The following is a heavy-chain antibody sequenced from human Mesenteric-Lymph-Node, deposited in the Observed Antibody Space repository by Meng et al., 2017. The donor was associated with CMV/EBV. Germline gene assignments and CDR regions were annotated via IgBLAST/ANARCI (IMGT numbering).Heavy chain of an antibody. D-gene: IGHD3-22*01. J-gene: IGHJ4*02. CDR1: GFTLSSYA. CDR3: AKGILPYYYDSSGYFDPDGG. V-gene: IGHV3-23*01. Sequence: ETLSLTCAASGFTLSSYAMSWVRQAPGKGLEWVSTISGSGGDTYYADSVKGRFTISRDNSKNTLYLQVNSLRAEDTAVYYCAKGILPYYYDSSGYFDPDGGWGQGTLVTVSS. CDR2: ISGSGGDT.